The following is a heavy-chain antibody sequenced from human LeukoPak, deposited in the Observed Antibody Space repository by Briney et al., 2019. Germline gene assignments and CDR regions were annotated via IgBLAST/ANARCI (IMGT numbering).Heavy chain of an antibody. J-gene: IGHJ3*02. D-gene: IGHD3-10*01. CDR3: ASPGSGRHAFDI. CDR1: GGSFSGYY. V-gene: IGHV4-34*01. CDR2: INHSGST. Sequence: SESLSLTCAVYGGSFSGYYWSWIRQPPGKGLEWIGEINHSGSTNYNPSLKSRVTISVDTSKNQFSLKLSSVTAADTAVYYCASPGSGRHAFDIWGQGTMLSASS.